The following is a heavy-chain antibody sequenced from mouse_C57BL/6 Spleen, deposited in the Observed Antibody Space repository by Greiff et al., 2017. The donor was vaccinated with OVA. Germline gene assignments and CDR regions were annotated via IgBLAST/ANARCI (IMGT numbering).Heavy chain of an antibody. CDR2: IYPGSGST. D-gene: IGHD1-1*01. CDR3: ARSDYYGSSYDYFDY. Sequence: QVQLKQPGAELVKPGASVKMSCKASGYTFTSYWITWVKQRPGQGLEWIGDIYPGSGSTNYNEKFKSKATLTVDTSSSTAYMQLSSLTSEDSAVYYCARSDYYGSSYDYFDYWGQGTTLTVSS. CDR1: GYTFTSYW. V-gene: IGHV1-55*01. J-gene: IGHJ2*01.